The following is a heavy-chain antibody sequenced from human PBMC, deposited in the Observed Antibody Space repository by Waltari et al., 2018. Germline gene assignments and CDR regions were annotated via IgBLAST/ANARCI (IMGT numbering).Heavy chain of an antibody. D-gene: IGHD3-3*01. CDR3: AKDWSKSVDAFHI. CDR2: IWYDGSDQ. J-gene: IGHJ3*02. V-gene: IGHV3-30*18. Sequence: QVQLVESGGGVVQPGRSLRLSCTASGFSFSTYGMHWVRQAPGKGLEWVAVIWYDGSDQYYADSVKCRFAISRDNSKNTLSLQMNSLRVEDTAIYYCAKDWSKSVDAFHIWGQGTMFTVSS. CDR1: GFSFSTYG.